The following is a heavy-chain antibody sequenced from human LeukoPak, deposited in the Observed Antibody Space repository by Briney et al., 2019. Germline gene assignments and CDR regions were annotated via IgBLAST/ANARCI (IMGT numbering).Heavy chain of an antibody. J-gene: IGHJ4*02. D-gene: IGHD3-22*01. V-gene: IGHV3-7*05. CDR1: GFTFSSYW. CDR3: ASDSSGYYYPDY. Sequence: GGSLRLSCAASGFTFSSYWMSWVRQAPGKGLEWVANIKQDGSEKYYVDSVKGRFTISRDNAKNSLYLQMNSLRAEDTAMYYCASDSSGYYYPDYWGQGTLVTVSS. CDR2: IKQDGSEK.